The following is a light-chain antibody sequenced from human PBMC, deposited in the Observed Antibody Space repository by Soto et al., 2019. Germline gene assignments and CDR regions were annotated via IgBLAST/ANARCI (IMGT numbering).Light chain of an antibody. CDR1: QSVSSK. Sequence: EIVMTQSPATLSVSPGQRVTLSCRAGQSVSSKLAWYQQKPGQAPRLLIYVSSARATGVPARFSVSGSGKEFTLIISSLQPEDCAVYYCQQYNNCTYTFGQGTNLEF. J-gene: IGKJ2*01. V-gene: IGKV3-15*01. CDR2: VSS. CDR3: QQYNNCTYT.